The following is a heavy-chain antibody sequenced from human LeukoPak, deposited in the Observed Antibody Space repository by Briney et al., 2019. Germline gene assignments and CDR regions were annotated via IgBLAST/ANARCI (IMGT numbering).Heavy chain of an antibody. V-gene: IGHV3-30*18. CDR3: AKGPRRIVGATHGAFDI. J-gene: IGHJ3*02. CDR1: GFTFSSYG. D-gene: IGHD1-26*01. CDR2: ISYDGSNK. Sequence: GRSLRLSCAASGFTFSSYGMHWVRQAPGKGLEWVAVISYDGSNKYYADSVKGRFTISRDNSKNTPYLQMNSLRAEDTAVYYCAKGPRRIVGATHGAFDIWGQGTMVTVSS.